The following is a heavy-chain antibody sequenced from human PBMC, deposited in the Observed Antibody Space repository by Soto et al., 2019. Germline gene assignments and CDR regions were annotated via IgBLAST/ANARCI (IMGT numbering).Heavy chain of an antibody. Sequence: PSETMPLSNAVYEGNFRDYYWSWIRQPTGKGLEWIGEINHSGSTNYNPSLKSRVTISVDTSKNQFSLKLSSVTAADTAVYYCARKRIVVVVAATPRGWFDPWGQGTLVTVSS. D-gene: IGHD2-15*01. CDR2: INHSGST. CDR3: ARKRIVVVVAATPRGWFDP. V-gene: IGHV4-34*01. CDR1: EGNFRDYY. J-gene: IGHJ5*02.